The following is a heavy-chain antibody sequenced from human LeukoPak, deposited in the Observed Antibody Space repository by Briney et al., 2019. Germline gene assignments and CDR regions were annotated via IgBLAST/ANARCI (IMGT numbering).Heavy chain of an antibody. D-gene: IGHD2/OR15-2a*01. CDR1: GFTLFYYG. V-gene: IGHV3-23*01. CDR2: LSGSGDNT. J-gene: IGHJ4*02. Sequence: GGSLRLSCAASGFTLFYYGMTWVRQAPGKGLEWVSTLSGSGDNTYYADSVKGRFTTSRDNSKSTLYLEMNSLRAEDTAIYYCAIDIIEGWDFDSWGQGTLVTVSS. CDR3: AIDIIEGWDFDS.